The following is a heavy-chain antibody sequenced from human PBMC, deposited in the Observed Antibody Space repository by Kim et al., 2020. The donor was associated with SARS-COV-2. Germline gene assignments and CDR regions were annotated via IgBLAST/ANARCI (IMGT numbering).Heavy chain of an antibody. D-gene: IGHD3-10*01. J-gene: IGHJ4*02. CDR3: TSPAKGYYDGSGSYRY. V-gene: IGHV3-49*04. CDR1: GFTFGGYA. CDR2: IRSEAYGGTT. Sequence: GGSLRLSCTASGFTFGGYAMSWVRQAPGKGLEWVGFIRSEAYGGTTEYAASVKCRFTISRDDTKSIAYLQMNSPKTEDTAVYYCTSPAKGYYDGSGSYRYCGQGTLVSVSS.